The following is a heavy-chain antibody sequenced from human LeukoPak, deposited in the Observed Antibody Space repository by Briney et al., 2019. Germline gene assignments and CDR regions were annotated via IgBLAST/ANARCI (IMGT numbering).Heavy chain of an antibody. J-gene: IGHJ4*02. D-gene: IGHD6-13*01. V-gene: IGHV7-4-1*02. CDR1: GYTFTSYA. CDR2: INTNTGNP. CDR3: ARDPQGIAAAGSLGY. Sequence: ASVKVSCKASGYTFTSYAMNWVRQAPGQGLEWMGWINTNTGNPTYAQGFTGRSVFSLDTSVSTAYLQISSLKAEDTAVYYCARDPQGIAAAGSLGYWGQGTLVTVSS.